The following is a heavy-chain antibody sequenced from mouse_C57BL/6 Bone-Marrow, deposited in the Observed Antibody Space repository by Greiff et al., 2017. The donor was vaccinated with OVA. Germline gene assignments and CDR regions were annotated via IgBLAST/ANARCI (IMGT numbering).Heavy chain of an antibody. CDR3: ARDASSYYYGSSHRYFDV. Sequence: EVKLMESGGGLVQSGRSLRLSCATSGFTFSDFYMEWVRQAPGKGLEWIAASRNKANDYTTEYSASVKGRFIVSRDTSQSILYLQMNALRAEDTAIYYCARDASSYYYGSSHRYFDVWGTGTTVTVSS. CDR2: SRNKANDYTT. V-gene: IGHV7-1*01. D-gene: IGHD1-1*01. CDR1: GFTFSDFY. J-gene: IGHJ1*03.